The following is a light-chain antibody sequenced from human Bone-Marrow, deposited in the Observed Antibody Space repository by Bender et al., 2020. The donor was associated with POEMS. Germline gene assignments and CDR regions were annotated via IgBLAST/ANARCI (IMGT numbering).Light chain of an antibody. CDR2: KDS. CDR3: QSADRRGTYQM. Sequence: SSYLTQPPSVSVSPGQTATITCSADVLSNQYAYWYQKKPGQAPVMVLYKDSRRPSGVPERFSGSSSGTTVTLTISGGRAEDEADYYCQSADRRGTYQMFGGGTKLTVL. J-gene: IGLJ3*02. CDR1: VLSNQY. V-gene: IGLV3-25*03.